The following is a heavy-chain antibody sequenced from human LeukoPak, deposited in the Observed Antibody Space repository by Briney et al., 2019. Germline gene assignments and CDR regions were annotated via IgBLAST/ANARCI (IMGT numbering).Heavy chain of an antibody. CDR2: MSPNSGDT. CDR1: GGTFSSYA. D-gene: IGHD7-27*01. V-gene: IGHV1-8*02. CDR3: ARGPPNWGYDY. Sequence: ASVKVSCKASGGTFSSYAINWVRQATGQRPEWMGWMSPNSGDTGYTQKFQDRVTMTRNTSISTAYMELSSLRSDDTAVYYCARGPPNWGYDYWGPGTLVTVSS. J-gene: IGHJ4*02.